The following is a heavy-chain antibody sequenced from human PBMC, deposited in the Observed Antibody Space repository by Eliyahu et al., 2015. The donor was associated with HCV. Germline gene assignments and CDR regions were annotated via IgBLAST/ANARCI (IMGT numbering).Heavy chain of an antibody. CDR3: ASGGGGIAVAGTGGWFDP. CDR2: IHXSGST. V-gene: IGHV4-59*01. Sequence: QVQLQESGPGLVKPSETLSLTCTVSGGSITTYYWSWIRQPPGKGLEWIGYIHXSGSTTYNPSLKSRVTISVDTSKNQFSLNLTSVTAADTAVYYCASGGGGIAVAGTGGWFDPWGQGTLVTVSS. CDR1: GGSITTYY. D-gene: IGHD6-19*01. J-gene: IGHJ5*02.